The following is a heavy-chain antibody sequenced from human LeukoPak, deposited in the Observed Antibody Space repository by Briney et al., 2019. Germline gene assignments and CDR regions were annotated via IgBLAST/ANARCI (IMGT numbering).Heavy chain of an antibody. V-gene: IGHV4-39*01. CDR3: ARALFDYYYYYMDV. J-gene: IGHJ6*03. CDR1: GGSISSSSYY. Sequence: SETLSLTCTVSGGSISSSSYYWGWIRQPPWKGLEWIGSIYYSGSTYYNPSLKSRVTISVDTSKNQFSLKLSSVTAADTAVYYCARALFDYYYYYMDVWGKGTTVTVSS. CDR2: IYYSGST. D-gene: IGHD3-3*01.